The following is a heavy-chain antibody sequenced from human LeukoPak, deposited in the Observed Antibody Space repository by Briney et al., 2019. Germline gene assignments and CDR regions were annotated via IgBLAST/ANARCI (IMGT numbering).Heavy chain of an antibody. V-gene: IGHV4-59*01. Sequence: PSETLSLTCTVSGTSMSHNYWTWIRQPPGKGLEWIGNIIYSGITNYNASLRSRVTISADISKNQFSLKMSSVTAADTAVYYCARGAGWYQIWGQGTLVTVSS. CDR3: ARGAGWYQI. CDR2: IIYSGIT. J-gene: IGHJ4*02. D-gene: IGHD6-19*01. CDR1: GTSMSHNY.